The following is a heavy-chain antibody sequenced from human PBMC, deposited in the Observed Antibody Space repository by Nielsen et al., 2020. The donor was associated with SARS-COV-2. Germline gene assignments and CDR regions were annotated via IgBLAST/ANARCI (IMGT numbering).Heavy chain of an antibody. CDR2: ISYDGSNK. V-gene: IGHV3-30*18. J-gene: IGHJ4*02. CDR3: AKDRGLNTAMVTGYFDY. Sequence: RQPPGKGLEWVAVISYDGSNKYYADSVKGRFTISRGNSKNTLYLQMNGLRAEDTAVYYCAKDRGLNTAMVTGYFDYWGQGTLVTVSS. D-gene: IGHD5-18*01.